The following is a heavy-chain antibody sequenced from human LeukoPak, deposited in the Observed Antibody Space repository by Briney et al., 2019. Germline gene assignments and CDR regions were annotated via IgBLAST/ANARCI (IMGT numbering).Heavy chain of an antibody. CDR3: ARGKSSTSYYYYYYYMDV. CDR2: INHSGST. Sequence: PSETLSLTCAVYGGSFSGYYWSWIRQPPGKGLEWIGEINHSGSTNYNPSLKSRVTISVDTSKNQFSLKLSSVTAADTAVYYCARGKSSTSYYYYYYYMDVWGKGTTVTISS. J-gene: IGHJ6*03. V-gene: IGHV4-34*01. CDR1: GGSFSGYY. D-gene: IGHD2-2*01.